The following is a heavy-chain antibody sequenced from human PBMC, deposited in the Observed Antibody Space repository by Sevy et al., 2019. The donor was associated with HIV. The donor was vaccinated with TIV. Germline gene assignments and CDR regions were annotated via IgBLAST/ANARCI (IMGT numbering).Heavy chain of an antibody. CDR3: AKDRRVRGVISNWFDS. D-gene: IGHD3-10*01. CDR2: ISWNSGSI. V-gene: IGHV3-9*01. CDR1: GFTFDDYA. Sequence: SLRLSCAASGFTFDDYAMHWVRQAPGKGLEWVSGISWNSGSIGYADSVKGRFTISRDNAKNSLYLQMNSLRAEVTALYYCAKDRRVRGVISNWFDSWGQGTLVTVSS. J-gene: IGHJ5*01.